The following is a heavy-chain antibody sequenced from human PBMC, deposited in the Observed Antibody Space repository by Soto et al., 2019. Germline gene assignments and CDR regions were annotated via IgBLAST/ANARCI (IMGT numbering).Heavy chain of an antibody. Sequence: SETLSLTCTVSGGSVSSGSYYWSWIRQPPGKGLEWIGYIYYSGSTNYNPSLKSRVTISVDTSKNQFSLKLSSVTAADTAVYYCARDQIAAAAHSTVRYYYYGMDVWGQGTTVTVSS. CDR1: GGSVSSGSYY. CDR3: ARDQIAAAAHSTVRYYYYGMDV. J-gene: IGHJ6*02. V-gene: IGHV4-61*01. CDR2: IYYSGST. D-gene: IGHD6-13*01.